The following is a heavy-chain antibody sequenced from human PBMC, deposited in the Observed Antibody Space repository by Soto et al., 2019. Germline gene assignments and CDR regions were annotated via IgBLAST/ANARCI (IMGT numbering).Heavy chain of an antibody. J-gene: IGHJ4*02. D-gene: IGHD3-10*01. Sequence: PSETLSLTCAVYGGSFSGYYWSWIRQPPGKGLEWIGEINHSGSTNYNPSLKSRVTISVDTSKNQFSLKLSSVTAADTAVYYCARGHYYGSKGYFDYWGQGTLVTVSS. CDR1: GGSFSGYY. CDR2: INHSGST. CDR3: ARGHYYGSKGYFDY. V-gene: IGHV4-34*01.